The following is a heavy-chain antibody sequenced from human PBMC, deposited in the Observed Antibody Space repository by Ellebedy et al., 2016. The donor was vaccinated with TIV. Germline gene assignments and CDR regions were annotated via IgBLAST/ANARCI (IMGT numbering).Heavy chain of an antibody. J-gene: IGHJ4*02. Sequence: MPSETLSLTCALPGGPLSRYYERWIRQPPGKGLEWIGYISYSGRTNYNPSLKSRVTISVDTSKNQFSLRLSSVTAADTPVYYCARSVEVVAAIHYWGQGTLGTVSS. CDR1: GGPLSRYY. CDR2: ISYSGRT. CDR3: ARSVEVVAAIHY. V-gene: IGHV4-59*01. D-gene: IGHD2-15*01.